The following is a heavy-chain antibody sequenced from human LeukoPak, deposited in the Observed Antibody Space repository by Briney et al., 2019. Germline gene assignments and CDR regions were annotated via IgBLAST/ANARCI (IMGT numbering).Heavy chain of an antibody. Sequence: SETLSLTCTVSGYSISSGYYWGWIRQPPGKGLEWIGSIYHSGSTYYNPSLKSRVTISVDTSKNQFSLKLSSVTAADTAVYYCAVGITMVRGVTYWGQGTLVTVSS. V-gene: IGHV4-38-2*02. CDR3: AVGITMVRGVTY. CDR2: IYHSGST. D-gene: IGHD3-10*01. CDR1: GYSISSGYY. J-gene: IGHJ4*02.